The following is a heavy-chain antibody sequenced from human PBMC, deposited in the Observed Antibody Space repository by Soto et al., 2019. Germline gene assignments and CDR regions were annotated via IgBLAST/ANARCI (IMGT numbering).Heavy chain of an antibody. J-gene: IGHJ6*03. V-gene: IGHV3-7*01. CDR3: ARSHSSPDYYYYYMDV. Sequence: GGSLRLSCAASGFTFSSYWMSWVRQAPGKGLEWVANIKQDGSEKYYVDSVKGRFTISRDNAKNSLYLQMNSLRAEDTAVYYCARSHSSPDYYYYYMDVWGKGTTVTVSS. D-gene: IGHD6-13*01. CDR2: IKQDGSEK. CDR1: GFTFSSYW.